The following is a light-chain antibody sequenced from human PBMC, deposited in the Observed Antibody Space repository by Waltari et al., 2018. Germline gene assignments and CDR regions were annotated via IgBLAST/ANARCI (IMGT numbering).Light chain of an antibody. CDR1: QSVSSNY. CDR3: QQYGSPPLT. CDR2: GAS. Sequence: EIVLTQSPGTLSLSPGERVTLSCRASQSVSSNYLAWFQQKPGQAPRLLIYGASSRATGIPDRFTGSGFVTDFTLTIDRLEPEDFAMYYCQQYGSPPLTFGGGTKVEIK. J-gene: IGKJ4*01. V-gene: IGKV3-20*01.